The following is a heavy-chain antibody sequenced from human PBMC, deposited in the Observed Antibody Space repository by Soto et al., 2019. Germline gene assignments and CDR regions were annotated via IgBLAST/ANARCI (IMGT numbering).Heavy chain of an antibody. D-gene: IGHD5-18*01. V-gene: IGHV1-69*02. Sequence: ASVKVSCKASAGTFSSYTINWVRQAPGQGLEWMGRIIPMLGMSNYALRFQGRVTSTADKSTSTAYMELRSLRSDDTAVYYCARAASLWLFPYWGQGTLVTVSS. CDR2: IIPMLGMS. CDR1: AGTFSSYT. J-gene: IGHJ4*02. CDR3: ARAASLWLFPY.